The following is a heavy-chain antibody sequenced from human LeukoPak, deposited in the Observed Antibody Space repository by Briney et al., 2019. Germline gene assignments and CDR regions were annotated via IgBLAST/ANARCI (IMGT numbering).Heavy chain of an antibody. D-gene: IGHD5-12*01. CDR1: GYIFTSYF. J-gene: IGHJ4*02. Sequence: GASVKVSCKASGYIFTSYFMHWVRQAPGQGLEWMGWINPNSGGTNYAQKFQGRVTMTRDTSISTAYMELSRLRSDDTAVYYCAREVGGYSGLDYWGQGTLVTVSS. CDR2: INPNSGGT. CDR3: AREVGGYSGLDY. V-gene: IGHV1-2*02.